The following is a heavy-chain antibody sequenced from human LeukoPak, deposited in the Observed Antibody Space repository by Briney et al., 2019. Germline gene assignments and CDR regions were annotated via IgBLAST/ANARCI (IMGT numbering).Heavy chain of an antibody. CDR3: ARVIAAAAMGGWFDS. D-gene: IGHD6-13*01. Sequence: ASVKVSCKASGYTFPSYGITWVRQAPGQGLEWMGWISGYNGNTNYAQKLQGRVTMTTDTSTSTAYMELRSLRSDDTAVYYCARVIAAAAMGGWFDSWGQGTLVTVSS. J-gene: IGHJ5*01. CDR2: ISGYNGNT. V-gene: IGHV1-18*01. CDR1: GYTFPSYG.